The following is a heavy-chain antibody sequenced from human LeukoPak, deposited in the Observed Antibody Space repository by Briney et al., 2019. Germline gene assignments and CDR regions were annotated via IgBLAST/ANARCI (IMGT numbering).Heavy chain of an antibody. V-gene: IGHV3-30*03. Sequence: GGSLRLSCAASGFTFSSYGMHWVRQAPGKGLEWVAAISYDGSNKYYADSVRGRFTISRDNSKNTLDLQMNSLRAEDTAVYYCARRSCSGGTCYLAFWGQGTLVTVSS. D-gene: IGHD2-15*01. J-gene: IGHJ4*02. CDR2: ISYDGSNK. CDR3: ARRSCSGGTCYLAF. CDR1: GFTFSSYG.